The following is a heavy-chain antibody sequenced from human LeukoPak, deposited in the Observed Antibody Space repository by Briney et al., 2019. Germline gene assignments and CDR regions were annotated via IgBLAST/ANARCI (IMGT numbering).Heavy chain of an antibody. V-gene: IGHV7-4-1*02. CDR1: GYTFTRYA. Sequence: ASVKVSCTASGYTFTRYAINWLRQAPGQGLEWMGWINMYTANPAYAQGFTERFVFSLDTSVTTAYLQISNLKTEDTAVYYCARHDNDDDFDYWGQGTQVTVSS. CDR2: INMYTANP. J-gene: IGHJ4*02. D-gene: IGHD3-16*01. CDR3: ARHDNDDDFDY.